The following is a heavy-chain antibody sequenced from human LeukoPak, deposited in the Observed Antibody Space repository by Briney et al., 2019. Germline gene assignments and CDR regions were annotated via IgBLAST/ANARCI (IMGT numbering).Heavy chain of an antibody. Sequence: ASVKVSCKASGYTFTSYGIHWVRQAPGQGLEWMGWINPNSGGSNYAQKFQGRVTMTRDTSISTAYMDLSRLRSDDTAVYYCARVLGYSYGSVSDYWGQGTLVTVSS. CDR3: ARVLGYSYGSVSDY. D-gene: IGHD5-18*01. V-gene: IGHV1-2*02. CDR2: INPNSGGS. J-gene: IGHJ4*02. CDR1: GYTFTSYG.